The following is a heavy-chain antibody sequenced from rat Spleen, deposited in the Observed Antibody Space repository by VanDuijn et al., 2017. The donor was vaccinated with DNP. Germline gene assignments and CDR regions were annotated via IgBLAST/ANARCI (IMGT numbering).Heavy chain of an antibody. CDR3: ARSPYTTVTYYFDY. V-gene: IGHV2-6*01. D-gene: IGHD1-1*01. Sequence: QVQLEESGPGLRQPSETLSLTCTVSGFSLTSYNVHWVRQPPGKGLEWIAAISSGGSTYYNSAFKSRLSISRDTSKSQVFLKMNSLQTEDTAMYFCARSPYTTVTYYFDYWGQGVMVTVSS. CDR2: ISSGGST. J-gene: IGHJ2*01. CDR1: GFSLTSYN.